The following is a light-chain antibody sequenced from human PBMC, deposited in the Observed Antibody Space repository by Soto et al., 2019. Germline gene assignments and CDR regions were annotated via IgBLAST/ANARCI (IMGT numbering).Light chain of an antibody. CDR1: QSIRSL. J-gene: IGKJ1*01. CDR2: KAS. Sequence: DIQMTQSPSTLSASVGDRVTMTCRASQSIRSLLAWYQQKPGKAPKLLIYKASTLKSGVPSRFSGSGSGTEFTLTISSPQPDDFATYYCQHYNSYSEAFGQGTKVDI. V-gene: IGKV1-5*03. CDR3: QHYNSYSEA.